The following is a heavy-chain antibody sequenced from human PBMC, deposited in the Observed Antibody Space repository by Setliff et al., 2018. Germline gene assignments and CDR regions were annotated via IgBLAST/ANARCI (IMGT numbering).Heavy chain of an antibody. Sequence: ASVKVSCKASGYTFTTYAMSWVRQAPGQGLEWMGWINTNTGNPTYAQGFTGRFVFSLDTSVSTANLQISGLKAEDTAVYYCARANGSHDSSGYYWHYWGPGTLVTVSS. CDR2: INTNTGNP. CDR1: GYTFTTYA. V-gene: IGHV7-4-1*02. CDR3: ARANGSHDSSGYYWHY. J-gene: IGHJ4*02. D-gene: IGHD3-22*01.